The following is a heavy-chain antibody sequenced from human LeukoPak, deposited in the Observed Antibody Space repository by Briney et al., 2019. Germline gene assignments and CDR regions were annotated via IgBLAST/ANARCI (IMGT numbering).Heavy chain of an antibody. D-gene: IGHD5-18*01. CDR3: ARSRLQLWLRSMGLFDI. CDR2: IYYSAST. Sequence: PSGTRSFTCTVSGGAISSYYWSWIRQPPGKGLEWCGYIYYSASTNYNPSLKSRVTISVDTSKNQFPLKLSSVTAADTAVYYCARSRLQLWLRSMGLFDIWGQGTMVTVSS. J-gene: IGHJ3*02. CDR1: GGAISSYY. V-gene: IGHV4-59*12.